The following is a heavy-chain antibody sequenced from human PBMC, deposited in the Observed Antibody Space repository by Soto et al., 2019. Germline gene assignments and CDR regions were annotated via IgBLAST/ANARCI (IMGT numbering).Heavy chain of an antibody. CDR2: VYYLGST. J-gene: IGHJ4*02. CDR3: ARDGYDGSGSPYPAY. CDR1: GGPMSEYF. D-gene: IGHD3-10*01. Sequence: SETLSLTCTVSGGPMSEYFWSWIRQSPGKGLEWIGYVYYLGSTDYNPSLKSRVTISVDTSKRRFSLNLSSVTVADTAVYYCARDGYDGSGSPYPAYWGPGIQVTVSS. V-gene: IGHV4-59*01.